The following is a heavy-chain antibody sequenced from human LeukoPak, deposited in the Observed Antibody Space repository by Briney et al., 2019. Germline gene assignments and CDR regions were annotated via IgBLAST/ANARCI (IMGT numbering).Heavy chain of an antibody. J-gene: IGHJ4*02. D-gene: IGHD3-22*01. CDR3: ARTYDSSGYLFDY. Sequence: GESLKISCKGSGYSFTSYWIGWVRQMPGKGLEGMGIIYPGDSDTRYSPSFQGQATISADKSISTAYLQWSSLKASDTAMYYCARTYDSSGYLFDYWGQGTLVTVSS. CDR1: GYSFTSYW. V-gene: IGHV5-51*01. CDR2: IYPGDSDT.